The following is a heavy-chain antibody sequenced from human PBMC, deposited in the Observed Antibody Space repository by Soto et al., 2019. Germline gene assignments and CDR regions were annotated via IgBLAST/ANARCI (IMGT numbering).Heavy chain of an antibody. CDR2: LSRGSSYI. CDR1: EFSFSNYS. D-gene: IGHD2-15*01. CDR3: PTEGWDR. J-gene: IGHJ5*02. Sequence: QLVESGGGLVQPGGSLRLSCAASEFSFSNYSMHWVRQAPGKGLEWVSSLSRGSSYIYYADSVKGRFTISRDNAKNSLFLLMHSLRAEDTAVYYCPTEGWDRWGQGTLVTVSS. V-gene: IGHV3-21*01.